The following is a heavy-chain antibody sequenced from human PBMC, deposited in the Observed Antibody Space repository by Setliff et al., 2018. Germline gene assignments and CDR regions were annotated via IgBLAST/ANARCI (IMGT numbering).Heavy chain of an antibody. V-gene: IGHV4-59*02. CDR3: ASDRTYYASGTYTRWFDY. Sequence: SETLSLTCTVSGGSVRGYYWSWIRQPPGKGLEWIGYIYHSGGTSYNPSLKSRVTISVDTSKNQFSLNLSSVTAADTAVYYCASDRTYYASGTYTRWFDYWGQGSLVTVSS. D-gene: IGHD3-10*01. J-gene: IGHJ4*02. CDR1: GGSVRGYY. CDR2: IYHSGGT.